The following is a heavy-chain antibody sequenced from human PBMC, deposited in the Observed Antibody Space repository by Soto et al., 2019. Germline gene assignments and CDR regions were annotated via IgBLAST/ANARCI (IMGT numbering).Heavy chain of an antibody. Sequence: LGESLKISCKGSGYSFTSYWISWVRQMPGKGLEWMGRIDPSDSYTNYSPSFQGHVTISADKSISTAYLQWSSLKASDTAMYYCARLVVVPAAIHYYYYYGMDVWGQGTTVTVSS. D-gene: IGHD2-2*02. CDR2: IDPSDSYT. V-gene: IGHV5-10-1*01. CDR3: ARLVVVPAAIHYYYYYGMDV. CDR1: GYSFTSYW. J-gene: IGHJ6*02.